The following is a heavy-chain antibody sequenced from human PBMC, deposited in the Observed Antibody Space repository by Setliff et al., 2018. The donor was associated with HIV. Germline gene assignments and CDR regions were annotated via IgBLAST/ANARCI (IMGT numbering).Heavy chain of an antibody. V-gene: IGHV4-30-4*08. Sequence: PSETLSLTCTVSGGSISSGDYYWSWIRQPPGKGLEWIGYIYYSRSTYYNPSLKSRVTISVDTSKNQFSLKLSSVTAADTAVYYCARDSVVKPGGMDVWGQGTTVTVSS. CDR3: ARDSVVKPGGMDV. J-gene: IGHJ6*02. CDR1: GGSISSGDYY. D-gene: IGHD2-15*01. CDR2: IYYSRST.